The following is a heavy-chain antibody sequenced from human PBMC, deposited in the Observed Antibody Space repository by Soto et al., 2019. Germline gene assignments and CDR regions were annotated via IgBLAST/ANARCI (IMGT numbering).Heavy chain of an antibody. CDR1: GGDFLSYT. D-gene: IGHD3-10*01. J-gene: IGHJ6*02. CDR2: IIPILDVA. Sequence: HLVQSGAEVKKPGSSVKVSCKASGGDFLSYTISWVRQAPGQGPEWMGTIIPILDVAKNAQKFQGRVAITADKATSTVYMELRSLRSDDTAVYYCAQMWFGELWHGMDVWGQGTKITVSS. V-gene: IGHV1-69*02. CDR3: AQMWFGELWHGMDV.